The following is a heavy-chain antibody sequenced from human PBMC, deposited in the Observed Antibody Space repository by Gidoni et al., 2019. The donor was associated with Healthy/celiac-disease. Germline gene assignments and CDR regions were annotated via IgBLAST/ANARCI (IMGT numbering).Heavy chain of an antibody. J-gene: IGHJ6*03. V-gene: IGHV4-59*11. CDR2: IYYSGST. CDR3: AREKQQLDYYYYYMDV. Sequence: QVQLQESGPGLVKPSEILSLTCTVSGGSISSHYWSWIRQPPGKGLEWIGYIYYSGSTNYNPSLKSRVTISVDTSKNQFSLKLGSVTAADTAVYYCAREKQQLDYYYYYMDVWGKGTTVTVSS. D-gene: IGHD6-13*01. CDR1: GGSISSHY.